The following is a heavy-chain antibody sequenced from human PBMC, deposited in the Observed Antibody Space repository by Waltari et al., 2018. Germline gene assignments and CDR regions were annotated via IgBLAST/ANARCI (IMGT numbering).Heavy chain of an antibody. Sequence: EVQLVESGGGLVQPGGSLRLSCAASGFTVSSNYMSWVRQAPGKGLEWVSVIYSGGSTYYADSVKGRFTISRDNSKNTLYLQMNSLRAEDTAVYYCASRIFGVVMGWYFDLWGRGTLVTVSS. CDR2: IYSGGST. V-gene: IGHV3-66*02. J-gene: IGHJ2*01. CDR3: ASRIFGVVMGWYFDL. CDR1: GFTVSSNY. D-gene: IGHD3-3*01.